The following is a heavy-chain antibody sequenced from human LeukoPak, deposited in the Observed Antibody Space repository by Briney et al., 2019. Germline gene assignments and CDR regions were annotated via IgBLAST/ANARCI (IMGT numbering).Heavy chain of an antibody. CDR2: FDPEAGET. CDR1: EYALTELS. V-gene: IGHV1-24*01. J-gene: IGHJ4*02. CDR3: AAISTPTTRRAYHFDS. D-gene: IGHD5-12*01. Sequence: ASVKVSCKVPEYALTELSIHWVRQTPGKGLECMGGFDPEAGETIYAQKFQGRVTMTEDTSTDTAYMELSSLTSDDTAVYYCAAISTPTTRRAYHFDSWGQGTLVTVSS.